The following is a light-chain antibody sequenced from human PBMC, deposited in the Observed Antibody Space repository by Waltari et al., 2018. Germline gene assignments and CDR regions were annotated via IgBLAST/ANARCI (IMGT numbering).Light chain of an antibody. J-gene: IGLJ3*02. Sequence: QLVLTQSPSPYASLGASVKLTCTLTGHSSAYAIPWHTQQPEKGPRYLMNVNSDGSHDKADGIPERFSGSSAGAERYLIISRLQSDDEADYFCQTWGMNIQVFGGGTRLTVL. CDR1: GHSSAYA. CDR3: QTWGMNIQV. CDR2: VNSDGSH. V-gene: IGLV4-69*01.